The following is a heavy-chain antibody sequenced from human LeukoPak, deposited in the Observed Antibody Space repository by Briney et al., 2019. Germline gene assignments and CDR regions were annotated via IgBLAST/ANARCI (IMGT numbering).Heavy chain of an antibody. J-gene: IGHJ3*02. CDR3: ARDSPYSSGRYDFAFDI. Sequence: SETLSLTCTVSGGSMSSYYWSWIRQPAGKGLEWIGRIYTSGSTNYNPSLKSRVTMSVDTSKNQFSLKLSSVTAADTAVYYCARDSPYSSGRYDFAFDIWGQGTMVTVSS. CDR2: IYTSGST. CDR1: GGSMSSYY. D-gene: IGHD6-19*01. V-gene: IGHV4-4*07.